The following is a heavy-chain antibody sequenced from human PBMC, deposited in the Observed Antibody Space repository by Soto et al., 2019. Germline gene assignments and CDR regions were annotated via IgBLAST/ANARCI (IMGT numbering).Heavy chain of an antibody. V-gene: IGHV3-23*01. CDR1: GFTFSSYP. D-gene: IGHD3-3*01. CDR3: AKITLEWLLSPRDPLDY. CDR2: IGGSGDRT. Sequence: VQVLESGGGLVQPGGSLRLSCAASGFTFSSYPMSWVRQAPGKGLEWVSGIGGSGDRTYYAESVKGRFTISRDNSRNTLYLQMNSLRAEDTAVYYCAKITLEWLLSPRDPLDYWGQGTLVTVSS. J-gene: IGHJ4*02.